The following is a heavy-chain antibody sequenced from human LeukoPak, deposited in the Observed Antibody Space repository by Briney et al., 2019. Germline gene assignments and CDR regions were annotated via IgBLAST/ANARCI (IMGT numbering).Heavy chain of an antibody. D-gene: IGHD6-13*01. Sequence: GGSLRLSCAASGFTFSSYAMHWVRQAPGKGLEWVAVISYDGSNKYYADSVKGRFTISRDNSKNTLYLQMNSLRAEDTAVYYCAREEGSSWYGGYFDYWGQGTLVTVSP. CDR1: GFTFSSYA. CDR3: AREEGSSWYGGYFDY. V-gene: IGHV3-30-3*01. CDR2: ISYDGSNK. J-gene: IGHJ4*02.